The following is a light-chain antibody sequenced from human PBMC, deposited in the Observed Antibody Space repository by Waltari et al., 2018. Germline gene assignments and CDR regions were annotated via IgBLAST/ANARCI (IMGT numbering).Light chain of an antibody. CDR3: QQRSNSFA. V-gene: IGKV3-11*01. Sequence: EIVLTQYTATLSFSPVERATLSCRASQSVSRYLAWYQQNPGQAPRLLNSDASTRATGVPARFSGSGSVTDFTLTISSLEPEDFAVYCCQQRSNSFAFGPGTRVDIK. CDR1: QSVSRY. J-gene: IGKJ3*01. CDR2: DAS.